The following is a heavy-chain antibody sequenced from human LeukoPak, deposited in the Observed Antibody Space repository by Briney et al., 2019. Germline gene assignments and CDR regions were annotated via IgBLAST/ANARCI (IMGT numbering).Heavy chain of an antibody. Sequence: GGSLRLSCAASGFTFSSYEMNWVRQAPGKGLEWVSYISSSGSTIYYADSVKGRFTISRDNAKNSLYLQMNSLRAEDTAVYYCARGSRSWSPRGNWFDPWGQGTLVTVSS. J-gene: IGHJ5*02. CDR2: ISSSGSTI. D-gene: IGHD6-13*01. CDR3: ARGSRSWSPRGNWFDP. CDR1: GFTFSSYE. V-gene: IGHV3-48*03.